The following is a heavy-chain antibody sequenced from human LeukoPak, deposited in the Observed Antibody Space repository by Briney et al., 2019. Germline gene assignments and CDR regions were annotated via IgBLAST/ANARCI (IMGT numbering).Heavy chain of an antibody. V-gene: IGHV5-10-1*01. Sequence: GESLKISCKGSGYSFTNYWISWVRQMPGKGLEWMGRIDPSDSYTNYSPSLQGHVTISADKSISTAYLQWSSLKASDTAMYYCARHGCSSTSCDARYYYYGMDVWGQGTTVTVSS. J-gene: IGHJ6*02. CDR1: GYSFTNYW. D-gene: IGHD2-2*01. CDR3: ARHGCSSTSCDARYYYYGMDV. CDR2: IDPSDSYT.